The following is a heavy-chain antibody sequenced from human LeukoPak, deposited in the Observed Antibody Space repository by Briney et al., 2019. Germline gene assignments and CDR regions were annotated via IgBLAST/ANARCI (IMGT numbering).Heavy chain of an antibody. CDR2: IRYDGSNK. Sequence: GGSLRLSCAASGFNFNYYGMHRVRQAPGKGLEWVAFIRYDGSNKYYADSVKGRFTISRDNSENTLYMQMNSLRVEDTAVYYCAKGLHSSSWNDAFDIWGQGTTVTVSS. D-gene: IGHD6-13*01. J-gene: IGHJ3*02. CDR1: GFNFNYYG. CDR3: AKGLHSSSWNDAFDI. V-gene: IGHV3-30*02.